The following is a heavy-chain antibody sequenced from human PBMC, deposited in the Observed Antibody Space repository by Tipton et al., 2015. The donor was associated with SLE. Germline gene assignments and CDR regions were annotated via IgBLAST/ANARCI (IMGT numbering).Heavy chain of an antibody. D-gene: IGHD6-6*01. J-gene: IGHJ4*02. Sequence: SLRLSCAASGFTFSDYYMSWIRQAPGKGLEWVSYISSSGSTIYYADSVKGRFTISRDNAKNSLYLQMNSLRAEDTAVYYCAKDRSIAARPDYSDYWGQGTLVTVSS. V-gene: IGHV3-11*01. CDR3: AKDRSIAARPDYSDY. CDR1: GFTFSDYY. CDR2: ISSSGSTI.